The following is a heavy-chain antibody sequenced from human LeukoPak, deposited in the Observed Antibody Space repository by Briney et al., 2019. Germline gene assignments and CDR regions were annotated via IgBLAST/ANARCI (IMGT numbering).Heavy chain of an antibody. CDR1: GFTFSRYG. V-gene: IGHV3-33*01. J-gene: IGHJ6*02. CDR3: ARYCSGGGCKLGYYYYGMDV. Sequence: PGTCLRLSCAGSGFTFSRYGMHWVRQAPGKGPEWVVVIWYDGGIKYYADSVKGRFTISRDNSKNTLYLQMNSLRAEDTAVYYCARYCSGGGCKLGYYYYGMDVWGQATTVTVSS. CDR2: IWYDGGIK. D-gene: IGHD2-15*01.